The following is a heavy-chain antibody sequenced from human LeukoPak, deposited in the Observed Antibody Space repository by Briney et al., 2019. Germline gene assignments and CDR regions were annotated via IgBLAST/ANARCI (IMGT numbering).Heavy chain of an antibody. J-gene: IGHJ4*02. V-gene: IGHV3-9*01. Sequence: SLRLSCAASGFTFDDYAMHWVRQAPGKGLEWVSGISWNSGSIGYADSVKGRFTISRDNAKNSLYLQMNSLRAEDTALYYCAKGQWLGEFDYWGQGTLVTVSS. CDR1: GFTFDDYA. D-gene: IGHD6-19*01. CDR3: AKGQWLGEFDY. CDR2: ISWNSGSI.